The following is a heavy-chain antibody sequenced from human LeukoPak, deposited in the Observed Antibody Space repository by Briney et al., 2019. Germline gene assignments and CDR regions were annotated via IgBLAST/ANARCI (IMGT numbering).Heavy chain of an antibody. CDR3: ARKDGELTTVDY. CDR2: IYYSGNT. J-gene: IGHJ4*02. V-gene: IGHV4-39*07. CDR1: GDSISSSSSY. Sequence: SETLSLTCTVSGDSISSSSSYWGWIRQPPGEGLEWIGSIYYSGNTYYNPSLKSRVTISVDTSKNQFSLKLSSVTAADTAVYYCARKDGELTTVDYWGQGTLVTVSS. D-gene: IGHD1-7*01.